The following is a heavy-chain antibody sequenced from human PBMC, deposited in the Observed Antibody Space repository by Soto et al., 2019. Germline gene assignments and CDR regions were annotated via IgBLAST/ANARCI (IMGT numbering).Heavy chain of an antibody. J-gene: IGHJ4*02. D-gene: IGHD3-3*01. CDR1: GYTFTSYG. CDR2: ISAYNGNT. Sequence: ASVKVSCKASGYTFTSYGISWVRQAPGQGLEWMGWISAYNGNTNYAQKLQGRVTMTTDTSTSTAYVELRSLRSDDTAVYYCARDQDTWSGPDYWGQGTLVTVSS. CDR3: ARDQDTWSGPDY. V-gene: IGHV1-18*01.